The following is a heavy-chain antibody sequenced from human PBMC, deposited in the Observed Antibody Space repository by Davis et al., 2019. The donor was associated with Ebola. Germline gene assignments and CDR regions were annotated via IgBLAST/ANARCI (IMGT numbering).Heavy chain of an antibody. D-gene: IGHD3-22*01. V-gene: IGHV4-31*03. CDR3: ARDLRYDSSGSDYYFYMDV. Sequence: PSETLSLTCTVSGGSISRGGSYWTWIRQHPGKGLEWIGYIYHSGSTYYKPSLKSRVTISLDTSKNQFSLNLSSVTTADTAVYYCARDLRYDSSGSDYYFYMDVWGKGTTVTVSS. CDR1: GGSISRGGSY. CDR2: IYHSGST. J-gene: IGHJ6*03.